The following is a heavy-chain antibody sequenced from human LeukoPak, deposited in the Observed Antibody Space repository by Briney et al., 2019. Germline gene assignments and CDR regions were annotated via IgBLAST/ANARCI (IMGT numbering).Heavy chain of an antibody. Sequence: ASVKVSCKASGYTFTSYDINWVRQAPGQGLEWMGGIIPIFGTANYAQKFQGRVTITTDESTSTAYMELSSLRSEDTAVYYCAREAAAGAIDYWGQGTLVTVSS. CDR2: IIPIFGTA. D-gene: IGHD6-13*01. J-gene: IGHJ4*02. CDR3: AREAAAGAIDY. V-gene: IGHV1-69*05. CDR1: GYTFTSYD.